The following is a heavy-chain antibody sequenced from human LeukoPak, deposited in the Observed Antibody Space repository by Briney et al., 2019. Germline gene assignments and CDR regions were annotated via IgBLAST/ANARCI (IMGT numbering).Heavy chain of an antibody. D-gene: IGHD5-12*01. Sequence: GGSLRLSCAASGFTFSSYSMNWVRQAPGKGLEGVSYISSSSSTIYYADSVKGRFTISRDNAKNSLYLQMNSLRAEDTAVYYCAREYSGYEWACDYWGQGTLVTVSS. J-gene: IGHJ4*02. CDR3: AREYSGYEWACDY. CDR1: GFTFSSYS. V-gene: IGHV3-48*04. CDR2: ISSSSSTI.